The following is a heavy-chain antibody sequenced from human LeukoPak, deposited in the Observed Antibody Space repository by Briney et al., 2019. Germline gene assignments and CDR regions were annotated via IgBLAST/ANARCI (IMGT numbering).Heavy chain of an antibody. J-gene: IGHJ3*02. Sequence: PGSSLRLSCAESGFTFSTHGMYWVHQAPGKGLAGVAGIWYGGGNKYYADSVMGRFTISRDNSKNTLYLQMNSLRAEDTAVYYCARDFSTLGATGDAFDIWGQGIMVTV. CDR3: ARDFSTLGATGDAFDI. CDR2: IWYGGGNK. V-gene: IGHV3-33*01. D-gene: IGHD1-26*01. CDR1: GFTFSTHG.